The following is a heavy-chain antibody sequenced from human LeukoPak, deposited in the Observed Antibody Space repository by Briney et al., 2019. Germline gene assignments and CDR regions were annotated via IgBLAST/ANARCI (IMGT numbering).Heavy chain of an antibody. CDR1: GYTFIDYY. D-gene: IGHD3-22*01. J-gene: IGHJ6*02. Sequence: ASVKVSCKTSGYTFIDYYMYWVRQAPGQGLEWMGWINPTSGGTKSAQKFQGRVTMTRDTSISTAYMELSRLRSDDTAVYYCARDRRVVVVKYYYYYGMDVWGRGTTVTVSS. CDR2: INPTSGGT. V-gene: IGHV1-2*02. CDR3: ARDRRVVVVKYYYYYGMDV.